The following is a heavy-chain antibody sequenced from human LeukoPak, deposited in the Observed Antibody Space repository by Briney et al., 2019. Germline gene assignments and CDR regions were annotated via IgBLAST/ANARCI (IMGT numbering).Heavy chain of an antibody. CDR2: ISGSGGST. CDR1: GFTFSSYA. Sequence: GGSLRLSCAASGFTFSSYAMSWVRQAPGKGLEWVSAISGSGGSTYYADSVKGRFTTSRDNSKNTLYLQMNSLRAEDTAVYYCAKDRAPYCSSTSCYYFDYWGQGTLVTVSS. V-gene: IGHV3-23*01. D-gene: IGHD2-2*01. CDR3: AKDRAPYCSSTSCYYFDY. J-gene: IGHJ4*02.